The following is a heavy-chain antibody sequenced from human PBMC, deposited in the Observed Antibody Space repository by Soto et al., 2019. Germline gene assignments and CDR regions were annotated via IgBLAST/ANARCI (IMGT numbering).Heavy chain of an antibody. V-gene: IGHV5-51*01. D-gene: IGHD3-3*01. CDR3: GRNGAYYYFWSVLDS. CDR1: GYSFTSYW. CDR2: IYPGDSDT. Sequence: GESLKISCKGSGYSFTSYWIGWVRQMPGKGLEWMGIIYPGDSDTRYSPSFQGQVTISADKSISTAYLQWSSLKASDTAMYYCGRNGAYYYFWSVLDSGGKETLATVPS. J-gene: IGHJ4*02.